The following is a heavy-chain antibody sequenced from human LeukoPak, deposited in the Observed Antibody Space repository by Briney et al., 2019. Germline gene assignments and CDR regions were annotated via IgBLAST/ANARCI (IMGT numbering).Heavy chain of an antibody. CDR2: MNPNSGNT. CDR1: GGTFSSYA. D-gene: IGHD1-1*01. CDR3: ARDRYPYGRDV. V-gene: IGHV1-8*02. J-gene: IGHJ6*02. Sequence: GSSVKVSCKASGGTFSSYAISWVRQATGQGLEWMGWMNPNSGNTGHAQKFQGRVTMTRDTSISTAYMELSSLRSEDTAVYYCARDRYPYGRDVWGQGTTVTVSS.